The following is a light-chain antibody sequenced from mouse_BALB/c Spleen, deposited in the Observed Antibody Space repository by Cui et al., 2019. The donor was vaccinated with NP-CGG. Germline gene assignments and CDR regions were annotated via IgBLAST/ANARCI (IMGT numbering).Light chain of an antibody. CDR3: ALWYSNHWV. CDR2: GTN. Sequence: QAVMTQDSALTTSPGETVTLTCRSSTGTVTTSNYANCVQEKPDHLFTGLIGGTNNRVPGVPARFSGSLIGDKAALTITGAQTEDEAIYFCALWYSNHWVFGGGTKLTVL. V-gene: IGLV1*01. CDR1: TGTVTTSNY. J-gene: IGLJ1*01.